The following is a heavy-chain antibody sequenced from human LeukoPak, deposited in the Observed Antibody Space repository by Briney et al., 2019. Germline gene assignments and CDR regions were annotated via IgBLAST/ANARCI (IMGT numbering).Heavy chain of an antibody. CDR2: IYHSGST. J-gene: IGHJ4*02. V-gene: IGHV4-34*01. CDR1: GGSFSSYY. Sequence: SETLSLTCAVYGGSFSSYYWGWIRQPPGKGLEWIGSIYHSGSTYYNPSLKSRVTIAVETSKNQFSLKLSSVTAADTAVYYCARINVLRYFDWLSNFDYWGQGTLVTVSS. D-gene: IGHD3-9*01. CDR3: ARINVLRYFDWLSNFDY.